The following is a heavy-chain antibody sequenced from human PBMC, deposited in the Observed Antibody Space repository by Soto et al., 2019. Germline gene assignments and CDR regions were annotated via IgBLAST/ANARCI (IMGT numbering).Heavy chain of an antibody. CDR3: TTDPHMVRGVIASLGY. Sequence: EVQLVESGGGLVKPGGSLRLSCAASGFTFSNAWMSWVRQAPGKGLEWVGRIKSKTDGGTTDYAAPVKGRFTISRDDSKNTLYLQMNSLKTEDTAVYYCTTDPHMVRGVIASLGYWGQGTLVTVSS. J-gene: IGHJ4*02. CDR2: IKSKTDGGTT. CDR1: GFTFSNAW. V-gene: IGHV3-15*01. D-gene: IGHD3-10*01.